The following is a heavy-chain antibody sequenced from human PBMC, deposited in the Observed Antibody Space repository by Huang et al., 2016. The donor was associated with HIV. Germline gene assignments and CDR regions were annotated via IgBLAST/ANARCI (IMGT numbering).Heavy chain of an antibody. J-gene: IGHJ4*02. CDR1: GYTLNELS. V-gene: IGHV1-24*01. Sequence: QVQLVQSGAEVKKPGASVKVSCKVSGYTLNELSMHWVRQPPGKGLEWMGGFDPEEGETIYAQNFQGSVTMTEDPSTDTAYMELSSLRPEDTAVYYCTTFARGGINPIFDFWGQGTLVTVSS. CDR3: TTFARGGINPIFDF. CDR2: FDPEEGET. D-gene: IGHD3-10*01.